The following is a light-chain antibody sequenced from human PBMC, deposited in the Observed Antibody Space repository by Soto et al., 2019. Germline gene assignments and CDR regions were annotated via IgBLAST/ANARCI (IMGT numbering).Light chain of an antibody. V-gene: IGKV3-15*01. CDR2: AAS. J-gene: IGKJ1*01. CDR3: QQYSIWRT. CDR1: ESVSTN. Sequence: ESVMTQSPATLSVSPGERVTLSCRASESVSTNLAWYQQKAGQAPRLLIYAASTRATGIPARFSGSGSGTEFTLTISSLQSEDFAVYYCQQYSIWRTFGQGTKVDIK.